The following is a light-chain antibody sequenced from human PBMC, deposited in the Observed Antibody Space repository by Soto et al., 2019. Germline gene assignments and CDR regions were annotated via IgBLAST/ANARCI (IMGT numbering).Light chain of an antibody. CDR3: QQCFSPPYP. J-gene: IGKJ2*01. Sequence: EIQVTQSPSSLSASVGDSVTITCRASQNIKYNLSWYQQKPGKAPKFQIYVASTLQRWVPSRFSGGEYGTDITLTSSSLQHEDFATYYCQQCFSPPYPFVQGTKLE. CDR1: QNIKYN. V-gene: IGKV1-39*01. CDR2: VAS.